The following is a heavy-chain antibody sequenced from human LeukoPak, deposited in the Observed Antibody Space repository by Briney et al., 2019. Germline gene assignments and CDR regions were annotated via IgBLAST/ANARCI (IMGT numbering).Heavy chain of an antibody. CDR1: GYTFTGYY. CDR2: INPNSGGT. Sequence: ASVKVSRKASGYTFTGYYMHWVRQAPGQGLEWMGWINPNSGGTNYAQKFQGRVTMTRDTSISTAYMELSRLRSDDTAVYYCARDAGTTGPIDYWGQGTLVTVSS. V-gene: IGHV1-2*02. J-gene: IGHJ4*02. CDR3: ARDAGTTGPIDY. D-gene: IGHD1-7*01.